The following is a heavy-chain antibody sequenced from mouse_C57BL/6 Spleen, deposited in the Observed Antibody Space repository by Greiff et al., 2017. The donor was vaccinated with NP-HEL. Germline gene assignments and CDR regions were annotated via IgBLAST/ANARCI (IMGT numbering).Heavy chain of an antibody. CDR1: GFTFTDYY. CDR2: IRNKANGYTT. D-gene: IGHD4-1*01. J-gene: IGHJ1*03. Sequence: EVQGVESGGGLVQPGGSLSLSCAASGFTFTDYYMSWVRQPPGKALEWLGFIRNKANGYTTVYSASVKGRFTISRDNSQSILYLQMNALRAEDSATYYCARYRGNWEFYWYFDVWGTGTTVTVST. CDR3: ARYRGNWEFYWYFDV. V-gene: IGHV7-3*01.